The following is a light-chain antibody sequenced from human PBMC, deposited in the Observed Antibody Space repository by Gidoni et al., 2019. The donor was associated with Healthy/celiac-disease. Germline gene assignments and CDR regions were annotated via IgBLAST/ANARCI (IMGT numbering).Light chain of an antibody. J-gene: IGKJ2*01. CDR3: QQSYSTPMYT. Sequence: DIQMTQSPSSLSASVGDRVTITCRASQSISSYLNWYQQKPGKAPKLRMYAASSLQSGVPSRFSGSGSGTDFTLTISSLQPEDFATYYCQQSYSTPMYTFGQGTKLEIK. V-gene: IGKV1-39*01. CDR1: QSISSY. CDR2: AAS.